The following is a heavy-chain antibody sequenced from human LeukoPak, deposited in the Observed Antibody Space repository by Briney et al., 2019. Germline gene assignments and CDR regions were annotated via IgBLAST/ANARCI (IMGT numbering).Heavy chain of an antibody. CDR2: IKQDGSEK. J-gene: IGHJ4*02. V-gene: IGHV3-7*01. Sequence: GGSLRLSCAASGFTFSSYWMSWVRQAPGKGLEWVANIKQDGSEKYYVDSVKGRFTVSRDNAKNSLYLQMNTLRAEDTAVYYCTRGLVFDYPFDYWGQGTLVTVSS. CDR1: GFTFSSYW. D-gene: IGHD4-11*01. CDR3: TRGLVFDYPFDY.